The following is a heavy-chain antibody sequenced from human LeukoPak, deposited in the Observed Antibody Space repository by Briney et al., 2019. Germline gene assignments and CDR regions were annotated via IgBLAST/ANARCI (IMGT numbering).Heavy chain of an antibody. CDR2: ISSSSYI. CDR1: GFTFSSYS. J-gene: IGHJ6*02. D-gene: IGHD2-2*02. CDR3: ARERCSSTSCYRGDYGMDV. Sequence: GGSLRLSCAASGFTFSSYSMNWVRQAPGKGLEWVSSISSSSYIYYADSVKGRFTISRDNAKNSLYLQMNSLRAEDTAVYYCARERCSSTSCYRGDYGMDVWGQGTTVTVSS. V-gene: IGHV3-21*01.